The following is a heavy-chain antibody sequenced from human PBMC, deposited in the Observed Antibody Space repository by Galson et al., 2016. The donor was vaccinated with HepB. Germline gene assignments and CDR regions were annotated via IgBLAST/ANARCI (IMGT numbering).Heavy chain of an antibody. CDR2: ITSGNGNI. D-gene: IGHD2/OR15-2a*01. V-gene: IGHV1-3*04. Sequence: SCKASGYTFTSYPLHWVRQAPGQRLECMGWITSGNGNIRYTEQFQGRVTITRDTSASTAYMELSSLRSEDTAVYYCARGKGFLSYYGMDVWGQGTTVIVSS. CDR3: ARGKGFLSYYGMDV. CDR1: GYTFTSYP. J-gene: IGHJ6*02.